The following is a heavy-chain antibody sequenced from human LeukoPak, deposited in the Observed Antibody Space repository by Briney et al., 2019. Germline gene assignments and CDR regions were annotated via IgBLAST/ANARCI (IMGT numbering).Heavy chain of an antibody. Sequence: SETLSLTCTVSGGSISSSNYYWGWIRQPPGKGLEWIGSIYYSGSTYYNPSLKSRVTISVDTSKNQFSLKLSSVTAADTAVYYCARETYDYDDLNWFDSWGQGTLVTVSS. CDR3: ARETYDYDDLNWFDS. CDR2: IYYSGST. V-gene: IGHV4-39*02. J-gene: IGHJ5*01. D-gene: IGHD4-17*01. CDR1: GGSISSSNYY.